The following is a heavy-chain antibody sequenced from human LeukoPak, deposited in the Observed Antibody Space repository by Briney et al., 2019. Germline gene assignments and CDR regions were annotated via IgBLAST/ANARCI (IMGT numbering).Heavy chain of an antibody. J-gene: IGHJ5*02. CDR3: ASLDTAKQPLANH. V-gene: IGHV3-7*03. CDR1: GLTVSNRW. D-gene: IGHD5-18*01. Sequence: GGSLRLSCVASGLTVSNRWMSWVRQAPGKGLEWVANIREERGQEYYVDSVKGRFTISKNSAKNSLYLQMNTLRVEDTAMYYCASLDTAKQPLANHWGQGTLVTVSS. CDR2: IREERGQE.